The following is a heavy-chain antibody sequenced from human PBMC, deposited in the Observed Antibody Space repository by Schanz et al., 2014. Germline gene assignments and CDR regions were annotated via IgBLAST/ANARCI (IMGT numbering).Heavy chain of an antibody. Sequence: QVQLVESGGGVVQPGRSLRLSCATSGLNFDYYGMNWVRQAPGKGLEWVANIGYDGSEKYYVDSVKGRFTISRDNSKDALYLQMSGLTPEDTAVYSCASDPTPTDGVIMDFWCLGPLVAAST. J-gene: IGHJ4*01. D-gene: IGHD3-16*02. CDR3: ASDPTPTDGVIMDF. V-gene: IGHV3-33*01. CDR1: GLNFDYYG. CDR2: IGYDGSEK.